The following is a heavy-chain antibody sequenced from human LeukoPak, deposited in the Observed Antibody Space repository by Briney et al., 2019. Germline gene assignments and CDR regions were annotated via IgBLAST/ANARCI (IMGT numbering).Heavy chain of an antibody. CDR3: TKSDGYGLIRS. CDR1: GGSLSNSNW. D-gene: IGHD3-10*01. Sequence: SGTLSLTCVVSGGSLSNSNWWSWVRQPPGKGLEWIGEIYHSGSTNYNPSLKSRVTISVDKSKNQFSLKLSSVTAADTAAFYCTKSDGYGLIRSCGRGTMVTVSS. CDR2: IYHSGST. V-gene: IGHV4-4*02. J-gene: IGHJ3*01.